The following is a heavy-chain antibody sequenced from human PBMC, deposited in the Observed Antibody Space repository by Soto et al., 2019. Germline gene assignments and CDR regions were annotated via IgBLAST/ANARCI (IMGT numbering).Heavy chain of an antibody. V-gene: IGHV4-59*01. J-gene: IGHJ4*02. CDR2: IYYSGST. CDR1: GGSISSYY. Sequence: LSLTCTVSGGSISSYYWSWIRQPPGKGLEWIGYIYYSGSTNYNPSLKSRVTISVDTSKNQFSLKLSSVTAADTAVYYCAGGSGSYVAAGPLYWGQGTLVTVSS. D-gene: IGHD3-10*01. CDR3: AGGSGSYVAAGPLY.